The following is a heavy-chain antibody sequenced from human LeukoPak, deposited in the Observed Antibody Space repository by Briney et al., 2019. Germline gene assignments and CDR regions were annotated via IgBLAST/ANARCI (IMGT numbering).Heavy chain of an antibody. CDR2: INPNSGGT. J-gene: IGHJ4*02. CDR3: AREHSYGYFHNFDY. D-gene: IGHD5-18*01. Sequence: ASVKVSCKASGYTFTGYYMHWVRQAPGQGLEWMGWINPNSGGTNYAQKFQGRVTMTRDTSISTAYMELSRLRSDDTAVYYCAREHSYGYFHNFDYWGQGTLVTVS. V-gene: IGHV1-2*02. CDR1: GYTFTGYY.